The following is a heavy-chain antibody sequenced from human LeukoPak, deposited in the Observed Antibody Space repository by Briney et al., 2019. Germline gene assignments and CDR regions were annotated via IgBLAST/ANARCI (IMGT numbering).Heavy chain of an antibody. CDR2: MYSSGKT. CDR1: GGSISGNYY. D-gene: IGHD4-23*01. CDR3: ARDRIGGRFDP. Sequence: KPSQTLSLTCTVSGGSISGNYYWNWIRQPAGKKLEWIGRMYSSGKTEYSPSLKSRVNISVDASKNQFSLTVNSVSAADTAVYYCARDRIGGRFDPWGQGTLVIVSS. V-gene: IGHV4-61*02. J-gene: IGHJ5*02.